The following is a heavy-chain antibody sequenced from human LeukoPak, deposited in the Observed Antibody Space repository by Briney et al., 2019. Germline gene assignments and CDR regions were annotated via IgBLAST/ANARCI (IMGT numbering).Heavy chain of an antibody. Sequence: SETLSLTCTVSGGSISSYYWSWIRQPPGKGLEWIGYIYYSGSTNYNPSLKSRVTISVNTSKNQFSLKLSSVTAADTAVYYCARDLGPIDAFDIWGQETIVTVS. J-gene: IGHJ3*02. CDR2: IYYSGST. CDR3: ARDLGPIDAFDI. CDR1: GGSISSYY. V-gene: IGHV4-59*01.